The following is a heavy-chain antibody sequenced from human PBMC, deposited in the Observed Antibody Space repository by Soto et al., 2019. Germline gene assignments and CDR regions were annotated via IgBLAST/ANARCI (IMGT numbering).Heavy chain of an antibody. CDR1: GYRFTSYW. D-gene: IGHD3-22*01. Sequence: GESLKISCGTSGYRFTSYWIAWVRQMPGKGLEWVGIIFPSDSDTRYSPSFQGQVTISADRSTSTVFLQWASLKASDTAVYFCARKDKSGYFNWFDPWGQGTLVTVSS. CDR2: IFPSDSDT. J-gene: IGHJ5*02. CDR3: ARKDKSGYFNWFDP. V-gene: IGHV5-51*01.